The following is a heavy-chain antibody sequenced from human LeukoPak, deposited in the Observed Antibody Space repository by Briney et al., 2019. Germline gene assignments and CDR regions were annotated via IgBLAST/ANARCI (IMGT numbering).Heavy chain of an antibody. CDR2: ISSSSSYI. J-gene: IGHJ6*04. V-gene: IGHV3-21*01. CDR3: ARDLGGIAAAGAALDV. Sequence: PGGSLRLSCAASGFTFSGYNMNWVRQAPGKGLEWVSSISSSSSYIYYADSVKGRFTISRDNAKNSLYLQMNSLRAEDTAVYCCARDLGGIAAAGAALDVWGKGTTVTVSS. CDR1: GFTFSGYN. D-gene: IGHD6-13*01.